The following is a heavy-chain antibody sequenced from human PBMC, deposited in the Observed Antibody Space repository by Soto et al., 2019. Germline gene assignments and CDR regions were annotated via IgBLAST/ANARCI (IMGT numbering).Heavy chain of an antibody. Sequence: QVQLQESGPGLVKPSGTLSLTCAVSGGSISSSNWWSWVRQPPGKGLEWIGEIYHSGSTNYNPSLKSRVTISVDKAKSQFSLKLSAVTAADTAVYYCARAGSGEWLRSGGMDVWGQGTTVTVSS. CDR3: ARAGSGEWLRSGGMDV. D-gene: IGHD5-12*01. J-gene: IGHJ6*02. CDR2: IYHSGST. V-gene: IGHV4-4*02. CDR1: GGSISSSNW.